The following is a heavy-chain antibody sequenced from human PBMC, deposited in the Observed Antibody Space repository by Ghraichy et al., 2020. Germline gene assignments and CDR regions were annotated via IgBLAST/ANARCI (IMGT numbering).Heavy chain of an antibody. D-gene: IGHD3-10*01. CDR3: ARERGWADY. V-gene: IGHV4-39*02. J-gene: IGHJ4*02. CDR2: IYYSGST. Sequence: GSLRLSCTVSGGSISSSSDYWGWIRQPPGKGLEWIGNIYYSGSTYYNPSLKSRVTISVDTSRNQFSLKLSSVTAADAAVFYCARERGWADYWGQGTLVTVSS. CDR1: GGSISSSSDY.